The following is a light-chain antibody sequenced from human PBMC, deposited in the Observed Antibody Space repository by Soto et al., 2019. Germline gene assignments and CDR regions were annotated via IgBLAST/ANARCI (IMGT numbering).Light chain of an antibody. Sequence: DIQLTQSPSFLSASVGDRVTITCRASEGISSYLSWYQQKPGKAPKLLIYVASTLHSGVPSRFSGSGSGTESPLPISSLQPEDFATYYCQQLDNYPRTFGQGTKVEIK. CDR3: QQLDNYPRT. CDR2: VAS. J-gene: IGKJ1*01. V-gene: IGKV1-9*01. CDR1: EGISSY.